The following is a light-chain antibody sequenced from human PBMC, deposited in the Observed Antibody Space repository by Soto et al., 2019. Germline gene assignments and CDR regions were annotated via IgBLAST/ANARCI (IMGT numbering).Light chain of an antibody. CDR2: RAS. J-gene: IGKJ1*01. Sequence: DIQMTQSPSTLSTSVGDRVTISCRARQSISSWLAWYQQKPGEAPNLLIYRASSLQSGVPSRFSGSGSGTEFTLTISSLQPDDFATYYCQQYSRYSWTFGQGTKVEFK. V-gene: IGKV1-5*03. CDR3: QQYSRYSWT. CDR1: QSISSW.